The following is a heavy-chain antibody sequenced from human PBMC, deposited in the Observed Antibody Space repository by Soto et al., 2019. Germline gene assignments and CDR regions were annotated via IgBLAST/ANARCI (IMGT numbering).Heavy chain of an antibody. D-gene: IGHD1-26*01. V-gene: IGHV1-69*01. CDR3: AREVGATLNWFDP. CDR2: VIPIFGTA. J-gene: IGHJ5*02. Sequence: QVQLVQSGAEVKKPGSSVKPSRKPSPRTFSSYAISWVRQAPGQGLEWMGGVIPIFGTANYAQKFQGRVTITADESTSTAYMELSSLRSEDTAVYYCAREVGATLNWFDPWGQGTLVTVSS. CDR1: PRTFSSYA.